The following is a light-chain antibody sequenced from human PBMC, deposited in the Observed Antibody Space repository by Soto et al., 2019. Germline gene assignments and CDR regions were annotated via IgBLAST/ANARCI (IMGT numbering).Light chain of an antibody. CDR3: QQYNSYRRT. J-gene: IGKJ2*01. CDR1: QSISSW. V-gene: IGKV1-5*01. Sequence: DIQMTQSPSTLSASVGDRVTITCRASQSISSWLAWYQQKPGKAPKLLIYDASSLESGAPSRFSGSGSGTEFTLTISSLQPDDFATYYCQQYNSYRRTFGQGTKLEIK. CDR2: DAS.